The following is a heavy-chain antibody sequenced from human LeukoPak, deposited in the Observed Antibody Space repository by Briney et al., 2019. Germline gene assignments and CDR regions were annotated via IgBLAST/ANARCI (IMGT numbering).Heavy chain of an antibody. D-gene: IGHD6-6*01. CDR1: GYTFTGYY. V-gene: IGHV1-2*02. CDR3: ARVSSGYNWFDP. Sequence: ASVKVSCKASGYTFTGYYMHWVRQAPGQGLEWMGWINPNSGGTNYAQKFQGRVTMTGDTSISTAYMELSRLRSDDTAVYYCARVSSGYNWFDPWGQGTLVTVSS. CDR2: INPNSGGT. J-gene: IGHJ5*02.